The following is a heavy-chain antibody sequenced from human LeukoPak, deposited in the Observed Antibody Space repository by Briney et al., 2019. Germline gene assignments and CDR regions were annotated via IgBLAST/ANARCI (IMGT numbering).Heavy chain of an antibody. D-gene: IGHD2-15*01. CDR1: GYTFTSYG. V-gene: IGHV1-2*02. CDR2: INPNNGGT. Sequence: ASVKVSCKASGYTFTSYGISWVRQAPGQGLELMGWINPNNGGTNYAQKFQGRVTMTRDTSISTAYMELSRLRSDDTAVYYCARGIYAGAATGFQHWGQGTLGTVSS. J-gene: IGHJ1*01. CDR3: ARGIYAGAATGFQH.